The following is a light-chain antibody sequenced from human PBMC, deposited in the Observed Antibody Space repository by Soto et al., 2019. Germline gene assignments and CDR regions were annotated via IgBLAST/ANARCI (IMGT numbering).Light chain of an antibody. Sequence: DIPMTQSPSTLSASVGDRVTITCRASQSISSWLAWYQQKPGKAPKLLIYKASSLESGVPSRFSGSGSGTEFTLPISSLQPDDFATYYCQQYNSYSTFGQGTKVEIK. CDR3: QQYNSYST. V-gene: IGKV1-5*03. CDR2: KAS. CDR1: QSISSW. J-gene: IGKJ1*01.